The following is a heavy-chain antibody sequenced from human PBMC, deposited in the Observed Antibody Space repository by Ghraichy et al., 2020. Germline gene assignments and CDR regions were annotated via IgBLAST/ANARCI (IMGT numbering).Heavy chain of an antibody. CDR3: APGDYNNYGLGY. J-gene: IGHJ4*02. D-gene: IGHD4-11*01. Sequence: GGSLRLSCAASGFTFSSYAMSWVRQAPGKGLEWVSAISGRGGSTYYADSVKGRFTISRDNSKNTLYLQMNSLRAEDTAVYYCAPGDYNNYGLGYWGQGTLVTVSS. V-gene: IGHV3-23*01. CDR2: ISGRGGST. CDR1: GFTFSSYA.